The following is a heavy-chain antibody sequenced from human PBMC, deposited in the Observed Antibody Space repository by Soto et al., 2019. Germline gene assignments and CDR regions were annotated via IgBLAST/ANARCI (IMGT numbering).Heavy chain of an antibody. Sequence: ASVKVSCKASGYTFTSYSMHWVRQAPGQRLEWMGWINAGNGNTKYSQKFQGRVTITRDTSAGTAYMELSSLRSEDTAVYYCAREGIAVSGTGVWFDPWGQGTLVTVSS. D-gene: IGHD6-19*01. CDR1: GYTFTSYS. J-gene: IGHJ5*02. CDR2: INAGNGNT. CDR3: AREGIAVSGTGVWFDP. V-gene: IGHV1-3*01.